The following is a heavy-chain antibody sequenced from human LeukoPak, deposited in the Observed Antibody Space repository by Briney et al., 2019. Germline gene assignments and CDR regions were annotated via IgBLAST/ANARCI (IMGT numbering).Heavy chain of an antibody. CDR1: GYTLTGYY. V-gene: IGHV1-2*02. CDR2: INPNSGDT. CDR3: AKNPYECYFDY. J-gene: IGHJ4*02. Sequence: ASVKVSCKASGYTLTGYYMHWRRQAPGQGLEWVGWINPNSGDTNYAQKFQGRVTMTRDTSISTAYMELSRLTSDHTAVYYCAKNPYECYFDYWGQGTLVTVYS. D-gene: IGHD5-12*01.